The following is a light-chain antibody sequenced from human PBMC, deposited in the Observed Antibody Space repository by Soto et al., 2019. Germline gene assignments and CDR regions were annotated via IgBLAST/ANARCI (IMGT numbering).Light chain of an antibody. CDR1: QNINSW. CDR2: EAS. V-gene: IGKV1-5*03. J-gene: IGKJ1*01. CDR3: QQYNVYSWT. Sequence: DIHMTQSPSTLSASVGDRVTITCLASQNINSWLAWYQQKPGKAPKLLIYEASSLEKGVPARFGGSGSGTEFTLTISSLQPDDFATYYCQQYNVYSWTFGQGTKVDVK.